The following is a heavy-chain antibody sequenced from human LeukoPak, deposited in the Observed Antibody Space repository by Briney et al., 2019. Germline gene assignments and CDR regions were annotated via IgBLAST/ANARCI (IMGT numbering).Heavy chain of an antibody. J-gene: IGHJ6*02. CDR1: GFTFDDYA. V-gene: IGHV3-9*01. Sequence: PGRSLRLSCAASGFTFDDYAMHWVRHAPGKGLEWVSGISWNSGSIGYADSVKGRFTISRDNAKNSLYLQMNSLRAEDTALYYCAKDLNCSGGSCYSGYYYYGMDVWGQGTTVTVSS. CDR3: AKDLNCSGGSCYSGYYYYGMDV. CDR2: ISWNSGSI. D-gene: IGHD2-15*01.